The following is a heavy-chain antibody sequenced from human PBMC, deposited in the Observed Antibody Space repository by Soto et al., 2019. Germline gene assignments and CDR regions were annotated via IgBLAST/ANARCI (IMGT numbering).Heavy chain of an antibody. D-gene: IGHD6-19*01. Sequence: QVQLVESGGGVVQPGRSLRLSCAASGFTFSSYGMHWVRQAPGKGLEWVAVISYDGSNKYYADSVKGRFTISRDNSQNTLDLQMNSLRAEDTAVYYCAKVQIAVAGTDFDYWGQGTLVTVSS. J-gene: IGHJ4*02. V-gene: IGHV3-30*18. CDR1: GFTFSSYG. CDR3: AKVQIAVAGTDFDY. CDR2: ISYDGSNK.